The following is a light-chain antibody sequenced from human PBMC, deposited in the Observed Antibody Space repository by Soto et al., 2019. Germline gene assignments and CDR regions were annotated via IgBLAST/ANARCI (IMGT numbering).Light chain of an antibody. V-gene: IGKV1-39*01. J-gene: IGKJ1*01. CDR1: QSISSH. Sequence: DIRMTQSPSSLSASVGDTVTITCRASQSISSHLNWYQQKPGKAPNLLMYTASNLQSGVPSRFSGSGSGTDFTLTISSLQPEDFATYYCQQSYSTPISFGQGDQGGYQ. CDR2: TAS. CDR3: QQSYSTPIS.